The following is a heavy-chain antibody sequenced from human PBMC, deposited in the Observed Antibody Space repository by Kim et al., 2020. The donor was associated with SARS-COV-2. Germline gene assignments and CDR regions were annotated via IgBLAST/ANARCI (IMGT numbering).Heavy chain of an antibody. CDR2: IIPIFGTA. CDR1: GGTFSSYA. CDR3: ARLGIAARLLYGMDV. V-gene: IGHV1-69*13. D-gene: IGHD6-6*01. J-gene: IGHJ6*02. Sequence: SVKVSCKASGGTFSSYAISWVRQAPGQGLEWMGGIIPIFGTANYAQKFQGRVTITADESTSTAYMELSSLRSEDTAVYYCARLGIAARLLYGMDVWGQGTTVTVSS.